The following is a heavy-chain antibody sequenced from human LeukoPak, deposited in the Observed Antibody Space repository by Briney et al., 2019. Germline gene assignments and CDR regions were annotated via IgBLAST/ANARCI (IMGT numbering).Heavy chain of an antibody. J-gene: IGHJ4*02. V-gene: IGHV3-23*01. D-gene: IGHD3-10*01. CDR1: GISLRHYG. CDR2: ISERGGST. Sequence: GGSLRLSCVVSGISLRHYGVTWVRQAPGKGLEWVSYISERGGSTTYADSVKGRFTISGDTSLNTLYLQMNNPRAEDTAVYFCARRGVVIRGILVIGYHQEAYHYDFWGQGVMVTVSS. CDR3: ARRGVVIRGILVIGYHQEAYHYDF.